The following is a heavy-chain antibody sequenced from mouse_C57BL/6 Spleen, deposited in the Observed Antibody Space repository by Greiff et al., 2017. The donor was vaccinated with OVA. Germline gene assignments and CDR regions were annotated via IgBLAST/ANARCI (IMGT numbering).Heavy chain of an antibody. J-gene: IGHJ3*01. CDR3: ARGPIYYDYDWFAY. Sequence: VQLVESGAELVKPGASVKISCKASGYAFSSYWMNWVKQRPGKGLEWIGQIYPGDGDTNYNGKFKGKATLTADKSSSTAYMQLSSLTSEDSAVYFCARGPIYYDYDWFAYWGQGTLVTVSA. V-gene: IGHV1-80*01. CDR1: GYAFSSYW. D-gene: IGHD2-4*01. CDR2: IYPGDGDT.